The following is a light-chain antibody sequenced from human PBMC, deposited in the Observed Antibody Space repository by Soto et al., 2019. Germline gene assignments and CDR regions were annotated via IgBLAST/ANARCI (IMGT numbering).Light chain of an antibody. V-gene: IGLV1-47*01. CDR2: RNN. CDR1: SSNIGSNY. J-gene: IGLJ3*02. Sequence: QSVLTQSPSASGTPGQRVTISCSGSSSNIGSNYIYWYQQLPGTAPKVLIYRNNQRPSGVPDRFSGSKSGTSASLAISGLRSEDEADYYCATWGGSLSGWVFGGGTKLTVL. CDR3: ATWGGSLSGWV.